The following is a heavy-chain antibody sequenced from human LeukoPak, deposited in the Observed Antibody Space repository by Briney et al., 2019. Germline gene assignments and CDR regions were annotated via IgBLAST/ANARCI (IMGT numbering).Heavy chain of an antibody. J-gene: IGHJ6*03. CDR2: INWNGGST. V-gene: IGHV3-20*04. Sequence: RPGGSLRLSCAASGFTFDDYGMSWVRQAPGKGLEWVSGINWNGGSTGYADSVKGRFTISRDNAKKSLYLQMNSLRAEDTAVYYCARAYSASYGLGYYYMDVWGKGTTVTISS. CDR3: ARAYSASYGLGYYYMDV. CDR1: GFTFDDYG. D-gene: IGHD1-26*01.